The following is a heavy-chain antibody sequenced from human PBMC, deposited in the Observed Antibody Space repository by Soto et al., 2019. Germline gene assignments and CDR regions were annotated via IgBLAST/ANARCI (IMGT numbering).Heavy chain of an antibody. V-gene: IGHV3-33*01. CDR3: ARESVSLDY. Sequence: QVQLVESGGGVVQPGRSLRLSCAASGFTFSSYGMHWVRQAPGKGLEWVAVIWYDGSNKYYADSVKGRFTISRDNSKNTLYLQMNSLRAEDTAVYYCARESVSLDYWAREPWSPSPQ. CDR1: GFTFSSYG. J-gene: IGHJ4*02. D-gene: IGHD1-20*01. CDR2: IWYDGSNK.